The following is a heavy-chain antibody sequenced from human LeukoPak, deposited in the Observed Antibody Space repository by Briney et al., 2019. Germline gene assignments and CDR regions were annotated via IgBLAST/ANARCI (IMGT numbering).Heavy chain of an antibody. CDR3: AGSYLAYFDY. CDR1: GFTFSIYW. V-gene: IGHV3-7*01. D-gene: IGHD1-26*01. Sequence: GGSLRLSCAASGFTFSIYWMSWVRQAPGKGLEWVANIKQDGSEKYYVDSVKGRFTISRDNAKNSLYLQMNSLRAEDTAVYYCAGSYLAYFDYWGQGTLVTVSS. CDR2: IKQDGSEK. J-gene: IGHJ4*02.